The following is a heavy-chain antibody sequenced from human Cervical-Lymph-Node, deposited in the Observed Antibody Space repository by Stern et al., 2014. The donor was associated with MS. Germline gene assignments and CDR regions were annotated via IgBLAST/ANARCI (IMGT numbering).Heavy chain of an antibody. CDR3: ARDDRIQLWSY. V-gene: IGHV3-30*01. CDR1: VFTFSSYA. Sequence: VQLLESGGGVVQPGRSLRLSCAASVFTFSSYAMHWVRQAPGKGLEWVAVISYDGSNKYYADSVKGRFTISRDNSKNTLYLQMNSLRAEDTAVYYCARDDRIQLWSYWGQGTLVTVSS. D-gene: IGHD5-18*01. CDR2: ISYDGSNK. J-gene: IGHJ4*02.